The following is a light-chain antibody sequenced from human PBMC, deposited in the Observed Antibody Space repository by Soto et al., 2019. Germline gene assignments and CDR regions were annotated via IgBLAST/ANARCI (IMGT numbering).Light chain of an antibody. CDR2: AAS. J-gene: IGKJ1*01. Sequence: DIQMTQSPSSLSASVGDRVTITCRASQSVSSYLNWYQPQHGKAPKLLIYAASCLQRVVPSRISGSGSGTDFTLTISTLQPEDVATYYCQQSYSNPRTFGQGTKVDIK. CDR1: QSVSSY. V-gene: IGKV1-39*01. CDR3: QQSYSNPRT.